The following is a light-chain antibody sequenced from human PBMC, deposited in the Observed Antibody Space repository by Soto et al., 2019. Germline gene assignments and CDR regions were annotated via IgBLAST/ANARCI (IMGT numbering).Light chain of an antibody. V-gene: IGKV3-11*01. J-gene: IGKJ1*01. Sequence: EIVLTQSPATLSLSPGERATLSCRASQSVSSYLAWYQQKPGQAPRLLIYDASNRATGIPARFSGSGSGTDFTLTISSLEPEDFAVYYCQQRSNWRETFGQGTKVEIE. CDR3: QQRSNWRET. CDR2: DAS. CDR1: QSVSSY.